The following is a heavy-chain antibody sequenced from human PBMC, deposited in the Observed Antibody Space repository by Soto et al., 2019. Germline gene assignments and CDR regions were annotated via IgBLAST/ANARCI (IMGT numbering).Heavy chain of an antibody. CDR2: IKGDGSEI. Sequence: GGSLRLSCAAAGFTFSRYWMSWVRQAPGKGLELVTNIKGDGSEIYYVDSVKGRFTISRDNAKNSLYLQMNSLRVEDTAVYYCAKDKNPVIADAFDIWGQGTMVTVSS. CDR3: AKDKNPVIADAFDI. CDR1: GFTFSRYW. V-gene: IGHV3-7*01. D-gene: IGHD3-22*01. J-gene: IGHJ3*02.